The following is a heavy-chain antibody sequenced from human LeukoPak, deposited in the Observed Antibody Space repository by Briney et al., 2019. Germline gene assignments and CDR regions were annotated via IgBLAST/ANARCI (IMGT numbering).Heavy chain of an antibody. V-gene: IGHV4-4*07. CDR3: ARQLRYSSSWYYFDY. D-gene: IGHD6-13*01. J-gene: IGHJ4*02. CDR2: IYTSGST. CDR1: GGSISSSY. Sequence: SETLSLTCTVSGGSISSSYWSWIRQPAGKGLEYIGRIYTSGSTNYNPSLKSRVTMSVDTSKNQFSLKLSSVTAADTAVYYCARQLRYSSSWYYFDYWGQGTLVTVSS.